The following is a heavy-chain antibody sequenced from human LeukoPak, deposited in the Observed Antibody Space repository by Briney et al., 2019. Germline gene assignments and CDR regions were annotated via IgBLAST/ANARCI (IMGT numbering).Heavy chain of an antibody. V-gene: IGHV3-33*01. Sequence: GGSLRLSCAASGFTFSSYCRHWVRQAPGKGLEWVAVIWYDGSNKYYADSVKGRFTISRDNSTTPLYLQLKSLRAEDTAVYYCATATYSSGWCFDYWGPGNLVTVSS. J-gene: IGHJ4*02. CDR2: IWYDGSNK. CDR3: ATATYSSGWCFDY. CDR1: GFTFSSYC. D-gene: IGHD6-19*01.